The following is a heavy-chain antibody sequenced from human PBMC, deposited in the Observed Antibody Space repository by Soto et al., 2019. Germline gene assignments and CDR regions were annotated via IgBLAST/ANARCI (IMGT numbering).Heavy chain of an antibody. D-gene: IGHD3-16*01. V-gene: IGHV2-5*02. CDR2: IYWDDDK. CDR3: AHLGERRIPPGWFDP. Sequence: QITLKESGPTLVKPTQTLTLTCTFSGFSLSTSGVGVGWIRQPPGKALEWLALIYWDDDKRYSPSLKSRLTITKDTSKNQEVLTMTNMDPVDTATYYCAHLGERRIPPGWFDPWGQGTLVTVSS. CDR1: GFSLSTSGVG. J-gene: IGHJ5*02.